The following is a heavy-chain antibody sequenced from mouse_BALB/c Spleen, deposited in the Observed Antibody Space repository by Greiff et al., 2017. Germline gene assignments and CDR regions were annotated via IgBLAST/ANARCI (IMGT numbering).Heavy chain of an antibody. V-gene: IGHV5-15*02. CDR3: ARAITADYYYAMDY. Sequence: VHLVESGGGLVQPGGSRKLSCAASGFTFSDYGMAWVRQAPGKGPEWVAFISNLAYSIYYADTVTGRFTISRENAKNTLYLEMSSLRSEDTAMYYCARAITADYYYAMDYWGQGTSVTVSS. J-gene: IGHJ4*01. CDR2: ISNLAYSI. D-gene: IGHD1-2*01. CDR1: GFTFSDYG.